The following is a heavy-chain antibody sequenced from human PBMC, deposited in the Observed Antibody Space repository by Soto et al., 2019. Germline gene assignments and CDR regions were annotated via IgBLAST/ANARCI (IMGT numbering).Heavy chain of an antibody. CDR1: GFTFSSYG. V-gene: IGHV3-30*18. CDR2: ISYDGSNK. D-gene: IGHD3-10*02. Sequence: GGSLRLSCAASGFTFSSYGMHWVRQAPGKGLEWVAVISYDGSNKYYADSVKGRFTISRDNSKNTLYLQMNSLRAEDTAVYYCAKELPLHYVSYGMDVWGQGTTVTVSS. CDR3: AKELPLHYVSYGMDV. J-gene: IGHJ6*02.